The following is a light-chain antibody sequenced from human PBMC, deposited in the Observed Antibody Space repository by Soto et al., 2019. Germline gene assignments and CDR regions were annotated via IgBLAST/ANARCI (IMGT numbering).Light chain of an antibody. V-gene: IGLV1-51*01. CDR3: ATWDSSLSAGV. J-gene: IGLJ3*02. CDR1: TSNVGNNY. CDR2: DNG. Sequence: QSVLTQPPSVSAAPGQKVSISCSGATSNVGNNYVSWYQHLPGTAPKLLIYDNGKRPSGIPDRFSGSKSGTSATLGITGLQTGDKADYYCATWDSSLSAGVFGGGTQLTVL.